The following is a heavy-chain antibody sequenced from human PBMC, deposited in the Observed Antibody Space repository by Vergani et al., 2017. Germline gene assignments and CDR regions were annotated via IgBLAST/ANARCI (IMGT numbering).Heavy chain of an antibody. Sequence: VQLLESGGGLVQPGGSLRLSCAASGFTFSSYGMHWVRQAPGKGLEWVAVISYDGSNKYYADSVKGRFTISRDNSKNTLYLQMNSLGAEDTAVYYCARGVEYSSSSGYWGQGTLVTVSS. CDR1: GFTFSSYG. V-gene: IGHV3-30*03. D-gene: IGHD6-6*01. CDR3: ARGVEYSSSSGY. CDR2: ISYDGSNK. J-gene: IGHJ4*02.